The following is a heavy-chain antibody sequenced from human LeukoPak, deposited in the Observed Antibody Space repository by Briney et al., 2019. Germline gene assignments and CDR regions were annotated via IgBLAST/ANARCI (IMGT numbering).Heavy chain of an antibody. CDR1: GGSISSSSYY. CDR2: IYYSGST. D-gene: IGHD3-3*01. J-gene: IGHJ5*02. Sequence: SETLSLTCTVSGGSISSSSYYWGWVRQPPGKGLEWIGSIYYSGSTYYNPSLKSRVTISVDTSKNQFSLKLSSVTAADTAVYYCARAAFFGVVIMGWFDPWGQGTLVTVSS. CDR3: ARAAFFGVVIMGWFDP. V-gene: IGHV4-39*07.